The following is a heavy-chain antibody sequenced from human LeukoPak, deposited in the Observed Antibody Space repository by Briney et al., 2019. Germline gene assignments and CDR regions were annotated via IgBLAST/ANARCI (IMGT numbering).Heavy chain of an antibody. J-gene: IGHJ6*03. D-gene: IGHD3-3*02. V-gene: IGHV3-66*02. CDR3: ATGALPLGFLELIRPGNYFSNYMGV. CDR1: GSVVSSNY. CDR2: LYIGGTT. Sequence: GESLRLSCAASGSVVSSNYMSWVRQAPPQGLELVSVLYIGGTTGYADYVKGRFTISRDNSKNTLYLQMTSLTTEDTAIYYCATGALPLGFLELIRPGNYFSNYMGVWGKGTMVVVSS.